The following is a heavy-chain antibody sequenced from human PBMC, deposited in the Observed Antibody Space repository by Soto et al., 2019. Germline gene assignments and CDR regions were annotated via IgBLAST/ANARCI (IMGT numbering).Heavy chain of an antibody. Sequence: EVQLVESGGGWVQPGGSLRLSCAASGFTFSDHYMDWVRQAPGKGLEWVGRVRNRANSYSTQYAASVKGRVTISRDDSKKSLYLQMNSLKTEDTAMYYCARASSNYDFDYWGQGTLVTVSS. CDR2: VRNRANSYST. V-gene: IGHV3-72*01. CDR3: ARASSNYDFDY. J-gene: IGHJ4*02. D-gene: IGHD3-16*01. CDR1: GFTFSDHY.